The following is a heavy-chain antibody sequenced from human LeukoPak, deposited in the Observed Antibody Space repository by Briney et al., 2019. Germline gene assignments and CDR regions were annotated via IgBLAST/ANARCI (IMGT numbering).Heavy chain of an antibody. D-gene: IGHD2-15*01. J-gene: IGHJ4*02. CDR2: IPRGSDPI. V-gene: IGHV3-48*02. CDR3: ARDRCRGGSCYFDY. CDR1: GFTFSSFS. Sequence: GGSLRLSCAASGFTFSSFSMNWVRQAPGQGLEWVGHIPRGSDPIYYADTVKGRFTISRDNGKNSLYLQMNSLRDEDTAVYYCARDRCRGGSCYFDYWGQGTLVTVSS.